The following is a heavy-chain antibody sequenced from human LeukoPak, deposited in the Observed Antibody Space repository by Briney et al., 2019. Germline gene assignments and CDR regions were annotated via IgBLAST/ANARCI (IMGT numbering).Heavy chain of an antibody. V-gene: IGHV1-2*02. J-gene: IGHJ4*02. Sequence: ASVKVSCKASGYTFTGYYMHWVRQAPGQGLEWMGWINPNSGGTNYVQKFQGRVTMTRDTSISIAYIELSRLRSDDTAVYYCARGASGSYATFDYWGQGTLVTVSS. CDR1: GYTFTGYY. CDR2: INPNSGGT. CDR3: ARGASGSYATFDY. D-gene: IGHD1-26*01.